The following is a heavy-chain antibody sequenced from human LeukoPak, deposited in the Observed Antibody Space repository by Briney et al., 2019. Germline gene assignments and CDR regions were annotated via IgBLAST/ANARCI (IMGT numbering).Heavy chain of an antibody. V-gene: IGHV4-39*07. D-gene: IGHD6-13*01. CDR3: ASYSSSWYGFEY. CDR2: MYYSGST. CDR1: GGSISSSTYY. Sequence: PETLSLTCTVSGGSISSSTYYWGWIRQPPGNGLEWIGSMYYSGSTYYNPSLKSRVTISVDTSKSQFSLKLSSVTAADTALYYCASYSSSWYGFEYWGQGTLVTVSS. J-gene: IGHJ4*02.